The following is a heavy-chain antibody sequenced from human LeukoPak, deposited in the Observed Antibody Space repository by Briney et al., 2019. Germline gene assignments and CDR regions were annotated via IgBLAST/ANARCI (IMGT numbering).Heavy chain of an antibody. D-gene: IGHD3-10*01. J-gene: IGHJ4*02. CDR3: ARSYYCGSGTYAPPVGH. CDR2: ISWNSGST. CDR1: GFTFDNYA. V-gene: IGHV3-9*01. Sequence: PGRSLRLSCAASGFTFDNYAMHWVRQAPGKGLEWVSGISWNSGSTGYADSVKGRFTISRDNAKHSLYLQMNSLRAEDTAVYYCARSYYCGSGTYAPPVGHWGQGTLVTVSS.